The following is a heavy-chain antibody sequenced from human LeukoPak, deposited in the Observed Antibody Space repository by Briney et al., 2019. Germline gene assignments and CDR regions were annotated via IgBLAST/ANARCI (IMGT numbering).Heavy chain of an antibody. CDR3: ARHAPRLLWFGGYYFDY. Sequence: PSETLSLTCTLSGDSLTYSYWSWIRQPPGRGLEWIGYVYYSGSTSYNPSLKSRVTISVDTSKNQFSLKLSSVTAVDTAVYYCARHAPRLLWFGGYYFDYWGQGTLVTVSS. V-gene: IGHV4-59*08. CDR1: GDSLTYSY. CDR2: VYYSGST. J-gene: IGHJ4*02. D-gene: IGHD3-10*01.